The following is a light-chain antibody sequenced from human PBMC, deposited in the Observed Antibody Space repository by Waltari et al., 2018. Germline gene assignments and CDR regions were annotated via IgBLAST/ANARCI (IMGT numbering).Light chain of an antibody. CDR1: SLRSYY. CDR3: SSRDSSGDHVL. J-gene: IGLJ2*01. Sequence: SSELTQDPAVSVALGQTVRITCQGDSLRSYYASWYQQKPGQAPVVVIYGKSSRPSGIPNRFSGSSSGNTASLTNTGAQAEDEADYYCSSRDSSGDHVLFGGGTKLTVL. V-gene: IGLV3-19*01. CDR2: GKS.